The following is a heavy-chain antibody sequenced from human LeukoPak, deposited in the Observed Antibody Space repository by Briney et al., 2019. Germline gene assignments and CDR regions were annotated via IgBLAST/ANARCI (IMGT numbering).Heavy chain of an antibody. J-gene: IGHJ2*01. V-gene: IGHV1-46*01. CDR1: GYTFTSYY. CDR2: INPSGGST. CDR3: ARSIVVVINRNWYFDL. Sequence: ASVKVSCKASGYTFTSYYMHWVRQAPGQGLEWMGIINPSGGSTSHAQKFQGRVTMTRDTSTSTVYMELSSLRSEDTAVYYCARSIVVVINRNWYFDLWGRGTLVTVSS. D-gene: IGHD3-22*01.